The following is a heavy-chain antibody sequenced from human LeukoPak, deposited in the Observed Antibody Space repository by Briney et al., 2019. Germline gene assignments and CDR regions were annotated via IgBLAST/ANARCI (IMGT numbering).Heavy chain of an antibody. CDR2: ISSSGSTI. CDR1: GFTFSSYE. CDR3: ARDTRYYDFWSGYFSTGMDV. D-gene: IGHD3-3*01. J-gene: IGHJ6*02. Sequence: GGSLRLSCAASGFTFSSYEMNWVRQAPGKGLEWVSYISSSGSTIYYADSVKGRFTISRDNSKNTLYLQMNSLRAEDTAVYHCARDTRYYDFWSGYFSTGMDVWGQGTTVTVSS. V-gene: IGHV3-48*03.